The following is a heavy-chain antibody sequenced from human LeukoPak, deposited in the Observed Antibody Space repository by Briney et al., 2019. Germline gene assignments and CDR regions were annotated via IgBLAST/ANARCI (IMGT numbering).Heavy chain of an antibody. CDR1: GFTFSNAW. CDR2: IKSKTDGGTT. CDR3: TTETTVTSSPIGY. D-gene: IGHD4-17*01. Sequence: GGSLRLSCAASGFTFSNAWMSWVRQAPGKGLEWVGRIKSKTDGGTTDYAAPVKGRFTISRDDSKNTLYLQMNSLKTEDTAVYYCTTETTVTSSPIGYWGQGTLVTVSS. J-gene: IGHJ4*02. V-gene: IGHV3-15*01.